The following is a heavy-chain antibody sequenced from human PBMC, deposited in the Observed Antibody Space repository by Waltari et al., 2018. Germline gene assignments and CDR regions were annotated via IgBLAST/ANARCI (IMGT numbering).Heavy chain of an antibody. V-gene: IGHV3-23*01. Sequence: EVQLLESGGGLVQPGGSLRLSCAASGFTFSSYAMSWVRQAPGKGVEWVSAISGSGGSTYDADSVKGRFTISRDNSKNTLYLQMNSLRAEDTAVYYCAKDADYGDYYGYWGQGTLVTVSS. J-gene: IGHJ4*02. CDR1: GFTFSSYA. CDR2: ISGSGGST. D-gene: IGHD4-17*01. CDR3: AKDADYGDYYGY.